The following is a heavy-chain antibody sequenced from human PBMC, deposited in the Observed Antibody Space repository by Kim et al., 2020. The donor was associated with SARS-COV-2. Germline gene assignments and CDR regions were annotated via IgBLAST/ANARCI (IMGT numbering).Heavy chain of an antibody. V-gene: IGHV3-33*01. Sequence: GGSLRLSCAASGFTFSSHGMYWVRQAPGKGLEWVAVIRFDGSNKFYVDSVKGRFTISRDNSKNTLYLQMNSLRAEDTAVYFCARGDYILTTEIDPWGQGTLDSVSS. CDR1: GFTFSSHG. J-gene: IGHJ5*02. CDR2: IRFDGSNK. CDR3: ARGDYILTTEIDP. D-gene: IGHD3-9*01.